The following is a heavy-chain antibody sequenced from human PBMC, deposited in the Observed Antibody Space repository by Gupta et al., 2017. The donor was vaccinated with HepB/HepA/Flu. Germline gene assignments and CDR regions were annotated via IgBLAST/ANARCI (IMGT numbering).Heavy chain of an antibody. CDR3: ARGLGLCTDAACNNWFDL. CDR2: NNPGGDAT. CDR1: GSRLFNYF. Sequence: RLVQSGTEAKKSGASGKLSCQASGSRLFNYFIHWARPAPGQGLEWMGRNNPGGDATRYTEKLQDRVTMTRDTSTSTVYMQLSSLHSEDTAVYYCARGLGLCTDAACNNWFDLWGQGTLVTVSA. D-gene: IGHD2-8*01. J-gene: IGHJ5*02. V-gene: IGHV1-46*04.